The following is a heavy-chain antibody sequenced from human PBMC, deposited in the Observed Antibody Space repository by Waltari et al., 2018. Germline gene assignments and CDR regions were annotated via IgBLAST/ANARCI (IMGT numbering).Heavy chain of an antibody. CDR3: ARDSGGSPEYYFDY. CDR2: ISSSSSYI. J-gene: IGHJ4*02. CDR1: GFTFSSHS. D-gene: IGHD3-10*01. Sequence: EVQLVESGGGLVKPGGSLRLSCEASGFTFSSHSMNWVRQAPGKGLEWVSSISSSSSYIYYADSGKGRFTISRDNAKNSLYLQMNSLRAEDTAVYYCARDSGGSPEYYFDYWGQGTLVTVSS. V-gene: IGHV3-21*01.